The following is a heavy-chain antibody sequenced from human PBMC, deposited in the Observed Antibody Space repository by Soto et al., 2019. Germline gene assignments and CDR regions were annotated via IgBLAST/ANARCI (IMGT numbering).Heavy chain of an antibody. D-gene: IGHD3-22*01. Sequence: GGSLRLSCAASGFTFSSYAMHWVRQAPGKGLEWVAVISYDGSDKYYADSVKGRFTISRDNSKNTLYLQMNSLRAEDTAVYYCARAYSYYYDSSGYLAPIDYWGQGTLVTVSS. CDR3: ARAYSYYYDSSGYLAPIDY. V-gene: IGHV3-30-3*01. CDR1: GFTFSSYA. CDR2: ISYDGSDK. J-gene: IGHJ4*02.